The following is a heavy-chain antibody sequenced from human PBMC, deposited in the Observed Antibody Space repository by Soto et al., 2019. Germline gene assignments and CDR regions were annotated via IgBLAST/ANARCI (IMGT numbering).Heavy chain of an antibody. Sequence: GGSLRLSCAASGFTFSGSAMHWVRQASGKGLEWVGRIRSKANSYATAYAASVKGRFTISRDDSKNTAYLQMNSLKTEDTAVYYCARDPRGYDPYPPNYYYYYMDVWGKGTTVTVSS. CDR2: IRSKANSYAT. CDR3: ARDPRGYDPYPPNYYYYYMDV. V-gene: IGHV3-73*01. J-gene: IGHJ6*03. D-gene: IGHD5-12*01. CDR1: GFTFSGSA.